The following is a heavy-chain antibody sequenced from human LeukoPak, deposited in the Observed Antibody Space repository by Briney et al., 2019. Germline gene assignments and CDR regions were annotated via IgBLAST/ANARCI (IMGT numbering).Heavy chain of an antibody. CDR2: AKSKTDGGTT. D-gene: IGHD1-26*01. V-gene: IGHV3-15*01. CDR3: ASGIRAFGH. CDR1: GFTFSNAW. J-gene: IGHJ4*02. Sequence: GGSLRLSCAASGFTFSNAWMSWVRQAPGKGLEWVGRAKSKTDGGTTDYAAPVKGRFTISRDDSKNTLYLQMNSLKTEDTAVYYCASGIRAFGHWGQGTLVTVSA.